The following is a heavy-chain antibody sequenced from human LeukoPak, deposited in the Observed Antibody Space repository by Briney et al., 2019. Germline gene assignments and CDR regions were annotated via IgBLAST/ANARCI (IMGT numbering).Heavy chain of an antibody. CDR3: ARRADSGNYYAAFDI. CDR1: GYTFTSYD. J-gene: IGHJ3*02. Sequence: ASVKVSCKASGYTFTSYDINWVRQATGQGLEWMGWMNPNSGNTGYAQNFQGRVTITRNTSTKTAYLELSSLRSEDTAEYYCARRADSGNYYAAFDIWGQGTMVTVSS. V-gene: IGHV1-8*03. CDR2: MNPNSGNT. D-gene: IGHD1-26*01.